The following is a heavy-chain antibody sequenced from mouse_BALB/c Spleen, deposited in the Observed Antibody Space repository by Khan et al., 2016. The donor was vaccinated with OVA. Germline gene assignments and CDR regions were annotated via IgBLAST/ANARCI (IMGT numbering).Heavy chain of an antibody. CDR3: ANGNYGWFAY. Sequence: EVELVESGGGLVKPGGSLKLSCAASGFTFSSFVMSWVRQTPEKRLEWVATINSAGFYTYYPDSVKGRFTISRDNAKNTLYLQMNSLRSEDTAMYYCANGNYGWFAYWGQGTLVTVSA. CDR2: INSAGFYT. CDR1: GFTFSSFV. J-gene: IGHJ3*01. V-gene: IGHV5-9-1*01. D-gene: IGHD1-1*02.